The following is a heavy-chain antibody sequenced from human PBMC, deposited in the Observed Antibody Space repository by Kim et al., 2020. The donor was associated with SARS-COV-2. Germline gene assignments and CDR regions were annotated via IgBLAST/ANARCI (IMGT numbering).Heavy chain of an antibody. CDR2: IYYSGST. J-gene: IGHJ4*02. CDR3: ARGLVSSSWEYYFDY. V-gene: IGHV4-59*01. D-gene: IGHD6-13*01. CDR1: GGSISSYS. Sequence: SETLSLTCTVSGGSISSYSWSWIRQPPGKGLEWIGYIYYSGSTNYNPSLKSRVTISVDTSKNQFFLKLSSVTAADTAVYYCARGLVSSSWEYYFDYWGQGTLVTVSS.